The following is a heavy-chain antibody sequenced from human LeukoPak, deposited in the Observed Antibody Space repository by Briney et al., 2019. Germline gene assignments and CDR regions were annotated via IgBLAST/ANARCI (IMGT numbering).Heavy chain of an antibody. CDR3: ARHDYGVYLDY. CDR1: GFTFSSYW. J-gene: IGHJ4*02. V-gene: IGHV3-74*01. D-gene: IGHD4-17*01. CDR2: INSDGSST. Sequence: GGSLRLSCAASGFTFSSYWMHWVRQAPGKGLVWVSRINSDGSSTSYADFVKGRFTISRDNAKNTLYLQMNSLRPEDTAVYYCARHDYGVYLDYWGQGTLVTVSS.